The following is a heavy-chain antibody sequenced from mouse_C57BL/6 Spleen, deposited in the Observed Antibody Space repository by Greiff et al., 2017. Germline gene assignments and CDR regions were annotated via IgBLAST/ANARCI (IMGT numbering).Heavy chain of an antibody. CDR2: ISSGGSYT. D-gene: IGHD1-1*01. J-gene: IGHJ4*01. CDR1: GFTFSSYG. Sequence: EVKLVESGGDLVKPGGSLKLSCAASGFTFSSYGMSWVRQTPDKRLEWVATISSGGSYTYYPDSVKGRFTISRDNAKNTLYLQMSSLKSEDTSMYYCARQRGSSPDYAMDYWGQGTSVTVSS. CDR3: ARQRGSSPDYAMDY. V-gene: IGHV5-6*01.